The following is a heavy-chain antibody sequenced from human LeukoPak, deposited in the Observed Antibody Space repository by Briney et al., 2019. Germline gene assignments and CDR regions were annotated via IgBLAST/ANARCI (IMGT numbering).Heavy chain of an antibody. J-gene: IGHJ4*02. D-gene: IGHD6-19*01. V-gene: IGHV3-21*04. CDR1: GFTFSSYS. CDR2: ISSSSSYI. Sequence: GGSLRLSCAASGFTFSSYSMNWVRQAPGKGLEWVSSISSSSSYIYYADSVKGRFTISRDTSKNTVDLQMNSLRVEDTAVYYCAGRRSSGWYAYWGQGTLVTVSS. CDR3: AGRRSSGWYAY.